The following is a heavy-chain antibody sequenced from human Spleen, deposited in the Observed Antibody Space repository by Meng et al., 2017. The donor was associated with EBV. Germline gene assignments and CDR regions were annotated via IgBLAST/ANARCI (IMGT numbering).Heavy chain of an antibody. V-gene: IGHV4-34*01. CDR2: INHSGST. Sequence: QVKSHQWGAGLFKPPENLSLTLRVHVGFFSASYWNVFRQSPGKGLELIGEINHSGSTNYNPSLKRRVTMSVDTSKNQFSLKLSSLTAADTAMYYCAIGVTLVRGYWGQGTLVTVSS. D-gene: IGHD3-10*01. J-gene: IGHJ4*02. CDR3: AIGVTLVRGY. CDR1: VGFFSASY.